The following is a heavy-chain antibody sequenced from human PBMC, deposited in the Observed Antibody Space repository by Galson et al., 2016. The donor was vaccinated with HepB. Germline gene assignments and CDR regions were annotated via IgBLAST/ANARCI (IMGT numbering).Heavy chain of an antibody. CDR2: ITPIFGSA. Sequence: SVKVSCKASGGTFNSYVISWVRQAPGQGLEWMGGITPIFGSANYAQKFQARVTITADESTSTAYMDLSSLRSEDTAVYYCARDHGNDRGFDCWGQGTLITVSS. CDR1: GGTFNSYV. D-gene: IGHD5-12*01. CDR3: ARDHGNDRGFDC. V-gene: IGHV1-69*13. J-gene: IGHJ4*02.